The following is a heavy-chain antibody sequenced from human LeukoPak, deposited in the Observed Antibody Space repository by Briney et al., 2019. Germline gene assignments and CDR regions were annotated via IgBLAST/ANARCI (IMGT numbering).Heavy chain of an antibody. V-gene: IGHV3-30-3*01. CDR2: ISYDGSNT. Sequence: PGGSLRLSCVASGFTFNTYAIHWVRQAPGKGLEWVAVISYDGSNTYYEDSVKGRFTITRDNSKNTLYLQMISLKGEVMAVYYCAREEWYYFDYWGQGTLVSVSS. D-gene: IGHD3-3*01. CDR1: GFTFNTYA. J-gene: IGHJ4*02. CDR3: AREEWYYFDY.